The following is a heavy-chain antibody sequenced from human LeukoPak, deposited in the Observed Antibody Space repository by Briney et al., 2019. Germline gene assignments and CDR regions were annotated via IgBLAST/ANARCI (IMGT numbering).Heavy chain of an antibody. CDR1: GFTFSSYA. D-gene: IGHD3-3*01. V-gene: IGHV3-23*01. CDR3: AKAPAGFLEFILDY. CDR2: ISGSGGST. Sequence: GGSLRLSCAASGFTFSSYAMSWVRQAPGKGLEWVSAISGSGGSTYYADSVKGRFTISRDNSKNTLYLQMNSLRAEDTAVYYCAKAPAGFLEFILDYRGQGTLVTVSS. J-gene: IGHJ4*02.